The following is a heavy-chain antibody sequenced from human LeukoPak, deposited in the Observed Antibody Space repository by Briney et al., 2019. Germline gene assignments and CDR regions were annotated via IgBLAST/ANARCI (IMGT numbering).Heavy chain of an antibody. CDR1: GFTVSSNY. D-gene: IGHD6-13*01. V-gene: IGHV3-53*01. Sequence: GGSLRPSCAASGFTVSSNYMSWVRQAPGKGLEWVSVIYSGGSTYYADSVKGRFTISRDNSKNTLYLQMNSLRAEDTAVYYCARETAAAGDYWGQGTLVTVSS. CDR3: ARETAAAGDY. J-gene: IGHJ4*02. CDR2: IYSGGST.